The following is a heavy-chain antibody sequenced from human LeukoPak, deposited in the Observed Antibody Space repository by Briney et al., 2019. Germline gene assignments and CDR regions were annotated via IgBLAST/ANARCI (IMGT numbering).Heavy chain of an antibody. Sequence: SVKVSCKASGGTFSSYAISWVRQAPGQGLEWMGEIIPIFGTANYAQKFQGRVTITADESTSTAYMELSSLRSEDTAVYYCARGLIYGSGSYYKDWGQGTLSPSPQ. J-gene: IGHJ4*02. D-gene: IGHD3-10*01. CDR2: IIPIFGTA. V-gene: IGHV1-69*01. CDR3: ARGLIYGSGSYYKD. CDR1: GGTFSSYA.